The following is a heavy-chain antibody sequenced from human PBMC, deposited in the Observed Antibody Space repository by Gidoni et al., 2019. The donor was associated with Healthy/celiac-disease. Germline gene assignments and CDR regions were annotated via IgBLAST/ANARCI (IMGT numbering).Heavy chain of an antibody. V-gene: IGHV4-61*02. D-gene: IGHD3-10*01. CDR1: GGSISSGSYY. J-gene: IGHJ5*02. Sequence: QVQLQESGPGLVKPSPTLSLPCTVSGGSISSGSYYWRWIRQPAGKGLEWIGRIYTSGSTNYNPSLKSRVTISVDTSKNQFSLKLSSVTAADTAVYDCARYSGRCDPWGQGTLVTVSS. CDR2: IYTSGST. CDR3: ARYSGRCDP.